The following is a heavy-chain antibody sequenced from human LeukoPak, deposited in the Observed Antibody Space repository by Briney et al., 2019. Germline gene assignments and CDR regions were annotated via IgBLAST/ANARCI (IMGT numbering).Heavy chain of an antibody. J-gene: IGHJ6*02. CDR2: ISAYNSNT. CDR1: GYTFTSYG. CDR3: ARRYCSSTSCYTKYYYYVMDV. D-gene: IGHD2-2*02. Sequence: ASVNVSCTASGYTFTSYGISWVRQAPGPRLEWMGWISAYNSNTNSAQKLQGRVTMTTDTSTSTAYIELRSLRSDDTAVYYCARRYCSSTSCYTKYYYYVMDVWGQGTTVTVSS. V-gene: IGHV1-18*01.